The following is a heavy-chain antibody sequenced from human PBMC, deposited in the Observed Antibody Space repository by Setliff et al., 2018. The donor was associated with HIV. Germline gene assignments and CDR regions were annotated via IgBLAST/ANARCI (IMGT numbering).Heavy chain of an antibody. CDR1: GGSISSGGYY. V-gene: IGHV4-31*03. Sequence: PSETLSLTCTVSGGSISSGGYYWSWIRQHPGKSLEWIGYIYYSGSTYYNPSLKSRVTISVDTSKNQFSLKLSSVAAADTAVYYCARAAPYYDYVWGSYRHFDYWGQGTLVTVSS. D-gene: IGHD3-16*02. CDR2: IYYSGST. J-gene: IGHJ4*02. CDR3: ARAAPYYDYVWGSYRHFDY.